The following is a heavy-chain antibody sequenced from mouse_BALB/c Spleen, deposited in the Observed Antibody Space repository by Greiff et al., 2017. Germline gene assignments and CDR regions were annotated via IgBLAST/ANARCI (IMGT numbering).Heavy chain of an antibody. CDR1: GYTFTDYN. CDR2: IYPYNGGT. D-gene: IGHD3-2*01. V-gene: IGHV1S29*02. Sequence: EVKLVESGPELVKPGASVKISCKASGYTFTDYNMHWVKQSHGKSLEWIGYIYPYNGGTGYNQKFKSKATLTVDNSSSTAYMELRSLTSEDSAVYYCARRDSSGYVDYAMDYWGQGTSVTVSS. J-gene: IGHJ4*01. CDR3: ARRDSSGYVDYAMDY.